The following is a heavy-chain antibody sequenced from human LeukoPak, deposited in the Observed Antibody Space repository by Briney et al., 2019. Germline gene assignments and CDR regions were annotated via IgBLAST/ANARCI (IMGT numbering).Heavy chain of an antibody. CDR1: GFTFSSYG. V-gene: IGHV3-30*03. CDR2: ISYDGSNK. Sequence: PGRSLRLSCAASGFTFSSYGMHWVRQAPGKGLEWVAVISYDGSNKYYADSVKGRFTISRDNSKNTLYLQMNSLRAEDTAVYYCASSDTAMDFDYWGQGTLVTVSS. J-gene: IGHJ4*02. CDR3: ASSDTAMDFDY. D-gene: IGHD5-18*01.